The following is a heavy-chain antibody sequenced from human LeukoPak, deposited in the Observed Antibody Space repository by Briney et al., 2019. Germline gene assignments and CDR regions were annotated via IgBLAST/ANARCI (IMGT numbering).Heavy chain of an antibody. D-gene: IGHD1-26*01. CDR1: GFTFSPYD. Sequence: GGSLRLSCAASGFTFSPYDMHWVRQVTGKGLEWVSGIGTAGDTYYSGSVQVRFTISRENAKKSLYLQMNSLRAGDTAVYYCVRATSGFDLWGRGTLVSVSS. CDR2: IGTAGDT. J-gene: IGHJ2*01. CDR3: VRATSGFDL. V-gene: IGHV3-13*04.